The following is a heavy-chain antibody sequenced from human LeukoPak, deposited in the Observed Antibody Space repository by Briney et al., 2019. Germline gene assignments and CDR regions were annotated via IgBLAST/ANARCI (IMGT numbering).Heavy chain of an antibody. CDR3: ARDNRIAYGGPPCDY. J-gene: IGHJ4*02. V-gene: IGHV1-46*01. Sequence: ASVTVSFKASGYTFTSYYMHWVRQAPGQGLEGMGIINPSGGSTSYAQKFQGRVTMTRDTSTSTVYMELSSLRSEDTAVYYCARDNRIAYGGPPCDYWGQGTLVTVSS. CDR2: INPSGGST. D-gene: IGHD4-17*01. CDR1: GYTFTSYY.